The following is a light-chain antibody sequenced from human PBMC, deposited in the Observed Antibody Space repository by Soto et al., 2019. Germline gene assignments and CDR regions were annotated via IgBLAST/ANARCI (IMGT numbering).Light chain of an antibody. V-gene: IGKV3-15*01. CDR1: QSVRSN. CDR2: DAS. J-gene: IGKJ2*01. CDR3: QQYNNWPRT. Sequence: EIVTTQSPATLSVSPGERATLSCRASQSVRSNLAWYQQKPGQAPRLVIYDASTRATGLPARFSGSGSGTEFTLIISSLQSEDFAVYYCQQYNNWPRTFGQGTKLEIK.